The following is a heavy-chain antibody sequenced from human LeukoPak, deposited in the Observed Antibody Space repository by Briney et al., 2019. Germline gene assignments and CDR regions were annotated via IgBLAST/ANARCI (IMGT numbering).Heavy chain of an antibody. V-gene: IGHV4-34*01. CDR3: ARLDTRGWYYYYMDV. CDR2: INHSGST. Sequence: PSETLSLTCAVYGGSFSGYYWSWIRQPPGKGLEWIGEINHSGSTNYNPSLKSRVTISVDTSKNQFSLKLSSVTAADTAVYYCARLDTRGWYYYYMDVWGKGTTVTVSS. CDR1: GGSFSGYY. D-gene: IGHD5-18*01. J-gene: IGHJ6*03.